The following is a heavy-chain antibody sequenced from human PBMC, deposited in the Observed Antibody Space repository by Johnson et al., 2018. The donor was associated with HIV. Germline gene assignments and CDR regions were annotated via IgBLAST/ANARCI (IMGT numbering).Heavy chain of an antibody. CDR3: ARDRGDMVRGGAAFDI. J-gene: IGHJ3*02. V-gene: IGHV3-53*01. D-gene: IGHD3-10*01. CDR1: GLTVSSNY. Sequence: VRLVESGGGLIQPGGSLRLSCTASGLTVSSNYMSWVRQAPGKGLEWVSVIYSGGTTYHADSVKGRFTIPRDNSKNPLYLQMNSLRAEDTAVYYCARDRGDMVRGGAAFDIWGQGTMVTVSS. CDR2: IYSGGTT.